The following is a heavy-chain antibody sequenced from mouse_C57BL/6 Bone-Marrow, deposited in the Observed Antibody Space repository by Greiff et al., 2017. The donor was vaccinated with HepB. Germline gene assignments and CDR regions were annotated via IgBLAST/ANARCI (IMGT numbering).Heavy chain of an antibody. V-gene: IGHV1-11*01. CDR3: GRGGLRDYYAMDY. Sequence: QVQLQQSGAELASPGASVTLSCKASGYTFTDHIMNWVKKRPGQGLEWIGRIYPVSGETNYNQKFMGKATFSVDRSSSTVYMALISLTSEDPAVYYCGRGGLRDYYAMDYWGQGTSVTVSS. CDR2: IYPVSGET. J-gene: IGHJ4*01. D-gene: IGHD2-4*01. CDR1: GYTFTDHI.